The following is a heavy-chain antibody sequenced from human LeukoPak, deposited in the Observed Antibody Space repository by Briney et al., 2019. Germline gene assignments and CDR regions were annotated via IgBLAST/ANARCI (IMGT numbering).Heavy chain of an antibody. CDR1: GYTFTSYG. CDR2: ISAYNGNT. V-gene: IGHV1-18*01. Sequence: ASVTVSCKASGYTFTSYGISWVRQAPGQGLEWMGWISAYNGNTNYAQTLQGRVTMTTDTSTSTAYMELRSLRSDDTAVYYCARHFPTILGVVIYYFDYWGQGTLVTVSS. D-gene: IGHD3-3*01. J-gene: IGHJ4*02. CDR3: ARHFPTILGVVIYYFDY.